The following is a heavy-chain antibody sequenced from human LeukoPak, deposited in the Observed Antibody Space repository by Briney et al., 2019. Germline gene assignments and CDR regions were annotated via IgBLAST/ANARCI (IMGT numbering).Heavy chain of an antibody. CDR2: ISGSGGST. D-gene: IGHD3-3*01. V-gene: IGHV3-23*01. CDR3: AKGRITIFGVVSALDY. Sequence: TGGSLRLSCAASGFTFSTYAMSWVRQAPGKGLEWVSAISGSGGSTYYADSVKGRFTISTHNSKNTLYLQMNSLRAEDTAVYYCAKGRITIFGVVSALDYWGQGTLVTVSS. CDR1: GFTFSTYA. J-gene: IGHJ4*02.